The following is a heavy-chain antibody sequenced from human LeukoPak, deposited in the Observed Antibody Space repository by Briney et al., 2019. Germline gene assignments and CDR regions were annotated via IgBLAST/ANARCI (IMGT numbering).Heavy chain of an antibody. CDR2: INPNSGGT. V-gene: IGHV1-2*02. Sequence: ASVKVSCKASGYTFTGYYMHWVRQAPGQGLKWMGWINPNSGGTNYAQKFQGRVTMTRDTSISTAYMELSRLRSDDTAVYYCARASPLAAALDYWGQGALVTVSS. CDR3: ARASPLAAALDY. D-gene: IGHD6-13*01. J-gene: IGHJ4*02. CDR1: GYTFTGYY.